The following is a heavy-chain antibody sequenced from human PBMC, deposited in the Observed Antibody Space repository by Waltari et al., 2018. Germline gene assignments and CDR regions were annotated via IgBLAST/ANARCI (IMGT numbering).Heavy chain of an antibody. V-gene: IGHV1-69*01. D-gene: IGHD1-26*01. CDR1: GGTFSSYA. CDR3: ARIYSGNDPLLGY. CDR2: IIPIFGTA. Sequence: QVQLVQSGAEVKKPGSSVKVSCKASGGTFSSYALSWVRPAPGQGLEWMGGIIPIFGTANYAQKFQGRVTITADESTSTAYMELSSLRSEDTAVYYCARIYSGNDPLLGYWGQGTLVTVSS. J-gene: IGHJ4*02.